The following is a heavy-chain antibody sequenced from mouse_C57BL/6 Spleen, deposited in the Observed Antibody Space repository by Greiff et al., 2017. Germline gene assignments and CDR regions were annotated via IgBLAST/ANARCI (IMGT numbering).Heavy chain of an antibody. D-gene: IGHD2-1*01. CDR2: INPNNGGT. CDR3: ARSLYYGNYPWFAY. J-gene: IGHJ3*01. V-gene: IGHV1-18*01. CDR1: GYTFTDYN. Sequence: VQLQQSGPELVKPGASVKIPCKASGYTFTDYNMDWVKQSHGKSLEWIGDINPNNGGTIYNQKFKGKATLTVDKSSSTAYMELRSLTSEDTAVYYCARSLYYGNYPWFAYWGQGTLVTVSA.